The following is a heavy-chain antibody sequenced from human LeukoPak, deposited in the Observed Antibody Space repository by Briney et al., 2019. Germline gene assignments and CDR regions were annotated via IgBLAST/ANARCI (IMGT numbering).Heavy chain of an antibody. V-gene: IGHV4-34*01. CDR2: INHSRST. CDR3: ARGPNYGGNSKDFDY. J-gene: IGHJ4*02. D-gene: IGHD4-23*01. CDR1: GGSFGGYY. Sequence: SETLSLTCAVYGGSFGGYYWSWIRQPPGKGLEWIGEINHSRSTNYNPSLKSRVTISVDTSKNQFSLKLSSVTAADTAVYYCARGPNYGGNSKDFDYWGQGTLVTVSS.